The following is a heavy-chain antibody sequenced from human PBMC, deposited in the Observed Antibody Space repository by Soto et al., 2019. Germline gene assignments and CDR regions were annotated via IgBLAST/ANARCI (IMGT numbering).Heavy chain of an antibody. J-gene: IGHJ4*01. CDR3: VHSPNVAVDH. CDR2: ISQTETT. D-gene: IGHD2-15*01. CDR1: GESFGGFY. Sequence: PSEPLSLTCVVYGESFGGFYWSWVRQSPGKGLEWIGEISQTETTAYSPSLKSRVSISADTSKKQFSLTLTSVTAADTAVYYCVHSPNVAVDHWGHGTLVTVSS. V-gene: IGHV4-34*01.